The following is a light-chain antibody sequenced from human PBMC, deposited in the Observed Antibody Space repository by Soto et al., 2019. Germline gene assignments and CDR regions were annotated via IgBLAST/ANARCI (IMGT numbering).Light chain of an antibody. Sequence: QSVLTQPASVSGSPGQSITISCTGTSSDVGGYNYVSWYQQHPGKAPKLMIYDVSNRPSGVSNRFSGSKSGNTASLTISGLQAEDEADYYCSSYTSISPLLICGTGTKVTVL. CDR2: DVS. CDR3: SSYTSISPLLI. V-gene: IGLV2-14*01. J-gene: IGLJ1*01. CDR1: SSDVGGYNY.